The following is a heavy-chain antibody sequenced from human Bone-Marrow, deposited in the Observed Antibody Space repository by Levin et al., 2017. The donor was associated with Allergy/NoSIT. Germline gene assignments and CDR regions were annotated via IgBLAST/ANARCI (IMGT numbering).Heavy chain of an antibody. J-gene: IGHJ6*02. CDR2: ISWNSGSI. CDR3: AKDIRDYVWGSRGGGPYYYYGMDV. D-gene: IGHD3-16*01. CDR1: GFTFDDYA. Sequence: ALRLSCAASGFTFDDYAMHWVRQAPGKGLEWVSGISWNSGSIGYADSVKGRFTISRDNAKNSLYLQMNSLRAEDTALYYCAKDIRDYVWGSRGGGPYYYYGMDVWGQGTTVTVSS. V-gene: IGHV3-9*01.